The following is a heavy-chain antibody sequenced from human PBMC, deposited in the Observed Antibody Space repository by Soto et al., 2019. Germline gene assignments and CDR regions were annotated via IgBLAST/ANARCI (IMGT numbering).Heavy chain of an antibody. CDR2: ISSSSYI. D-gene: IGHD6-13*01. CDR3: ARAHSSSWSPLGYYYGMDV. V-gene: IGHV3-21*01. CDR1: GFTFSSYS. Sequence: PGGSLRLSCAASGFTFSSYSMNWVRQAPGKGLEWVSSISSSSYIYYADSVKGRFTISRDNAKNSLYLQMNSLRAEDTAVYYCARAHSSSWSPLGYYYGMDVWGQGTTVTVSS. J-gene: IGHJ6*02.